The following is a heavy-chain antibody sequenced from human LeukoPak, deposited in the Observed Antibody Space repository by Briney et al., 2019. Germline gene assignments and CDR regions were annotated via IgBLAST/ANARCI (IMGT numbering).Heavy chain of an antibody. CDR1: GFTFSSYG. J-gene: IGHJ4*02. Sequence: QSGGSLRLSCAASGFTFSSYGMHWVRQAPGKGLEWVAVISYDGSNKYYADSVKGRFTISRDNSKNTLYLQMNTLRAEDTAVYYCARDVVWFGELFSGYCPDYWGQGTLVTVSS. D-gene: IGHD3-10*01. V-gene: IGHV3-30*03. CDR3: ARDVVWFGELFSGYCPDY. CDR2: ISYDGSNK.